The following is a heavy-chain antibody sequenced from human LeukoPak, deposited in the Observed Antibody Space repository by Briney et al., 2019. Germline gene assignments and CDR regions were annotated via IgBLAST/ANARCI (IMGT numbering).Heavy chain of an antibody. CDR2: INPNSGGT. Sequence: ASVKVSCKASGYTFTGYYMHWVRQAPGQGLEWMRWINPNSGGTNYAQKFQGRVTMTRDTSITTAYMELTRLRSDDTAVYYCARVQISRRLDYYYMNVWGKGTTVTVSS. J-gene: IGHJ6*03. CDR3: ARVQISRRLDYYYMNV. D-gene: IGHD6-19*01. CDR1: GYTFTGYY. V-gene: IGHV1-2*02.